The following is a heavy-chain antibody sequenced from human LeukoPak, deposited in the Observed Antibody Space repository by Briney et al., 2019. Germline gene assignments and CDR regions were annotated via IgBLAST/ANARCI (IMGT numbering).Heavy chain of an antibody. V-gene: IGHV4-34*01. CDR1: GGSFSGYY. Sequence: PEPLSLTCADYGGSFSGYYWSWRRQPPGKGVEWIGEINHRGSTNYNTSIKSRVTISVDTSKNQFSLNLTSVTAADTAVYYCARLYIGGYSRSTNYNWFDPWGQGTLVTVSS. CDR2: INHRGST. J-gene: IGHJ5*02. D-gene: IGHD6-13*01. CDR3: ARLYIGGYSRSTNYNWFDP.